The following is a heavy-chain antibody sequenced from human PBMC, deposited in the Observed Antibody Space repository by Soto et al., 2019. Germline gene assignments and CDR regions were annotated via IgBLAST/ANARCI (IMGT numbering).Heavy chain of an antibody. CDR3: VRGCGRASCPYYVDV. D-gene: IGHD2-2*01. J-gene: IGHJ6*03. CDR1: GFTFSTYW. CDR2: IRQDGSEK. V-gene: IGHV3-7*01. Sequence: EVQLVESGGGLVQPGGSLRMSCAASGFTFSTYWMSWVRQAPGKGLEWVATIRQDGSEKHYVDSVEGRFTISRDNAKDSLHLQMDSLRVEDTAVYHCVRGCGRASCPYYVDVWGKGTTVTVSS.